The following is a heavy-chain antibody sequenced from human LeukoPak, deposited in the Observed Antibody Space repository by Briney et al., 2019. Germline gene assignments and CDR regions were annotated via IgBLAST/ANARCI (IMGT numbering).Heavy chain of an antibody. V-gene: IGHV3-30-3*01. CDR2: ISYDGSNK. J-gene: IGHJ4*02. CDR1: GFTFSSYA. CDR3: ARDYYYGSGSYPPGLRN. D-gene: IGHD3-10*01. Sequence: GGSLRLSCAASGFTFSSYAMHWVRQAPGKGLEWVAVISYDGSNKYYADSVKGRFTISRDNSKNTLYLQMNSLRAEDTAVYYCARDYYYGSGSYPPGLRNWGQGTLVTVSS.